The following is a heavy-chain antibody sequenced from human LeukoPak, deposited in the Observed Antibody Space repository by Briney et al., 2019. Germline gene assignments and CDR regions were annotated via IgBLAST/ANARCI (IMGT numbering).Heavy chain of an antibody. D-gene: IGHD3-16*01. CDR3: ARGMIGISTFRFDY. Sequence: SETLSLTCAVYGGSFSGYYWSWIRQPPGKGLEWIGEINHSGSTNYNPSLKSRVTISVDTSKNQFSLKLSSVTVADTAVYYCARGMIGISTFRFDYWGQGTLVTVSS. J-gene: IGHJ4*02. CDR1: GGSFSGYY. CDR2: INHSGST. V-gene: IGHV4-34*01.